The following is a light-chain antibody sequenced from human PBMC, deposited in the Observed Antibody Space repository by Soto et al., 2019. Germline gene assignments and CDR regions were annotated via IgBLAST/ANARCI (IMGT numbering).Light chain of an antibody. Sequence: EIVLTQSPGTLSLSPGQRATLSCRASQSVTSSYLAWYQQRSGRAPRLLIYGASSRATGIPNRFSGSGSGTDCTLTISRLEPEDFAVYYCQQYGSSPQTFGQGTKVDIK. CDR2: GAS. J-gene: IGKJ1*01. CDR3: QQYGSSPQT. V-gene: IGKV3-20*01. CDR1: QSVTSSY.